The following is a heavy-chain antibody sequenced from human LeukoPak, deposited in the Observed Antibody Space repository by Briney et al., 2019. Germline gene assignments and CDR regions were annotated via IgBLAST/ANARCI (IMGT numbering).Heavy chain of an antibody. D-gene: IGHD6-6*01. J-gene: IGHJ3*02. Sequence: GGSLRLACAASGFTFSSYAMSWVRQAPGKGLEWVSTISGSGGSTYYADSVKGRFTISRDNSKNTLYLQMNSLRAEDTAVYYCAKGHSSLPGLDAFDIWGQGTMVTVSS. CDR2: ISGSGGST. CDR3: AKGHSSLPGLDAFDI. V-gene: IGHV3-23*01. CDR1: GFTFSSYA.